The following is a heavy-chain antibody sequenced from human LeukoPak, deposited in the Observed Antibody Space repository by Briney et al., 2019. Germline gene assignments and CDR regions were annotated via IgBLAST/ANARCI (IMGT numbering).Heavy chain of an antibody. Sequence: SETLSLTCAVYGGSFSDYYWSWIRQPPGKGLEWIGEINHSGSTNYNPSLKSRVTISVDTSKNQFSLKLSSVTAADTAVYYCARARAIDGYCSSTSCPPPFDYWGQGTLVTVSS. V-gene: IGHV4-34*01. J-gene: IGHJ4*02. CDR3: ARARAIDGYCSSTSCPPPFDY. CDR1: GGSFSDYY. CDR2: INHSGST. D-gene: IGHD2-2*03.